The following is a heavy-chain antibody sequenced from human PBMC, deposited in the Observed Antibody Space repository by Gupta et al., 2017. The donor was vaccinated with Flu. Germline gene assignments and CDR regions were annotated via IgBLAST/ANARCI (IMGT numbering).Heavy chain of an antibody. V-gene: IGHV4-59*02. CDR1: GGSVNRHS. Sequence: QVRLQESGPGLVKPSETLPLICSVSGGSVNRHSWSRIRQPPGKGLEWIGSLYYSGSTNYDPSLESRITISVDTSKNQVSLKVNSVTAADTAVYYCAKGITIFGVVVTTHTAYFDSWGQGTLVTVSS. D-gene: IGHD3-3*01. CDR3: AKGITIFGVVVTTHTAYFDS. J-gene: IGHJ4*02. CDR2: LYYSGST.